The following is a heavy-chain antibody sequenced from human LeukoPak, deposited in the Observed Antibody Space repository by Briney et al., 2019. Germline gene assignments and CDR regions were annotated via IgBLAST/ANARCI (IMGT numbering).Heavy chain of an antibody. J-gene: IGHJ4*02. D-gene: IGHD3-9*01. V-gene: IGHV4-59*01. CDR3: ARSNYDILTGHFDY. Sequence: GSLRLSCAASGFSFSNYVMSWIRQPPGKGLEWIGYIYYSGSTNYNPSLKSRVTISVDTSKNQFSLKLSSVTAADTAVYYCARSNYDILTGHFDYWGQGTLVTVSS. CDR1: GFSFSNYV. CDR2: IYYSGST.